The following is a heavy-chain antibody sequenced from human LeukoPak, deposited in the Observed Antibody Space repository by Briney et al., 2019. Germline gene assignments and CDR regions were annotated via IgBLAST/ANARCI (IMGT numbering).Heavy chain of an antibody. CDR2: MQSTGNS. D-gene: IGHD5-18*01. CDR1: GDSISTYH. CDR3: ARDKRHSYGRYFDH. V-gene: IGHV4-59*01. J-gene: IGHJ4*02. Sequence: SETLSLTCSVSGDSISTYHWNWIRKPPGKGLEWIGYMQSTGNSNYNPSLKSRVSMSVETSKNRIVLNLSSVTAADTAVYYCARDKRHSYGRYFDHWGQGLLVTVSS.